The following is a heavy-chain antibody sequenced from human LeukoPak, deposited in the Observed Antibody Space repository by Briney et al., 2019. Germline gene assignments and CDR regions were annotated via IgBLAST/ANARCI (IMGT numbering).Heavy chain of an antibody. CDR1: GFTFSNYA. D-gene: IGHD3-9*01. Sequence: GASLRRSCAASGFTFSNYAMSWVRQAPGKGLEWVSAITGSGGNTYYADSVKGRFTISRDNSKNTVFLQMNSLRAEDTAVYYCAKWGDYDVLTGYYVSDYWGQGTLVTVSS. CDR2: ITGSGGNT. V-gene: IGHV3-23*01. J-gene: IGHJ4*02. CDR3: AKWGDYDVLTGYYVSDY.